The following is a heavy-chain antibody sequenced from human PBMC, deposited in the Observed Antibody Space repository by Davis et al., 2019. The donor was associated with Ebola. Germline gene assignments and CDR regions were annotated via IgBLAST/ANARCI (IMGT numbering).Heavy chain of an antibody. Sequence: GGSLRFSCAASGFTVSSNYMSWVRQAPGKGLEWVSVIYSGGSTYYADSVKGRFTISRHNSKNTLYLQMNSLRAEDTAVYYCAREGYRRSSSYYYYYGMDVWGQGTTVTVSS. D-gene: IGHD6-6*01. CDR2: IYSGGST. V-gene: IGHV3-53*04. CDR1: GFTVSSNY. CDR3: AREGYRRSSSYYYYYGMDV. J-gene: IGHJ6*02.